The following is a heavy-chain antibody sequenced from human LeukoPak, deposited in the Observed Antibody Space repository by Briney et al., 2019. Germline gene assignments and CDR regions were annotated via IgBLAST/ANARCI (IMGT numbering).Heavy chain of an antibody. CDR3: ARGGVSRAAFDV. CDR2: IKDDGSEK. Sequence: GGSLRLSCAASGFSFSTSWMSWLHQAPGKGPEWVANIKDDGSEKSYVESVKGRFTISRDNTKNSLYLQMDSLRVEDTAVYYCARGGVSRAAFDVWGQGTMVTVSS. J-gene: IGHJ3*01. CDR1: GFSFSTSW. V-gene: IGHV3-7*05.